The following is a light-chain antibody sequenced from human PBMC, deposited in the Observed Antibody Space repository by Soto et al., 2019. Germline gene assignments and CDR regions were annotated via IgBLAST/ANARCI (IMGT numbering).Light chain of an antibody. CDR1: SSNIGAGYA. CDR2: DNT. CDR3: QSYDTSLSASV. V-gene: IGLV1-40*01. Sequence: QPVLTQPPSVSGAPGQRVTISCTGSSSNIGAGYAVHWYQQLPGTAPKLLIYDNTNRPSGVPDRFSGSESGTSASLASTGLPAEDEADYYCQSYDTSLSASVFGGGTKLTVL. J-gene: IGLJ2*01.